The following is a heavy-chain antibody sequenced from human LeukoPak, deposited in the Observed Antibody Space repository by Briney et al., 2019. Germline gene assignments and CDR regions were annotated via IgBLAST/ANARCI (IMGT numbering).Heavy chain of an antibody. J-gene: IGHJ3*02. CDR1: GGTFSSYA. Sequence: VASVKVSCKASGGTFSSYAISWVRQAPGQGLEWMGRIIPILGIANYAQKFQGRVTITADKSTSTAYMELSSLRSEDTAVYYCARELTWPAINAFDIWGQGTMVTVSS. V-gene: IGHV1-69*04. CDR3: ARELTWPAINAFDI. D-gene: IGHD2/OR15-2a*01. CDR2: IIPILGIA.